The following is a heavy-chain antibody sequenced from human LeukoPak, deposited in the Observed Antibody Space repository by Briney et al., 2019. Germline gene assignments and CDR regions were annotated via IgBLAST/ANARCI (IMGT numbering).Heavy chain of an antibody. CDR1: GFTFSNYG. Sequence: GTSLRLPCAASGFTFSNYGMHWVRQAPGKGLEWVATITYDGSSEYYADSVKDRFTVSRDNSKNTLYLQMSSLKTEDTAVYYCAKRGDGGHKSLEYWGQGTLVIVSS. D-gene: IGHD3-16*01. CDR3: AKRGDGGHKSLEY. V-gene: IGHV3-30*18. CDR2: ITYDGSSE. J-gene: IGHJ4*02.